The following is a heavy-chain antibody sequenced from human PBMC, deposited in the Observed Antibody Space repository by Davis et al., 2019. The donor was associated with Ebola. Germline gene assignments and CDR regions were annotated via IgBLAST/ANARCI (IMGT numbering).Heavy chain of an antibody. J-gene: IGHJ3*02. D-gene: IGHD1-20*01. V-gene: IGHV5-51*01. CDR1: GNSFTSHW. CDR2: LYTGDSDT. Sequence: GESLKISCKDSGNSFTSHWIGWVRQMPGKGLEWMGILYTGDSDTRYSPSFRGQVTISADKSIKTAYLQWSSLKASDTAMYYCASLRRTITGMDDAFDIWGQGTMVTVSS. CDR3: ASLRRTITGMDDAFDI.